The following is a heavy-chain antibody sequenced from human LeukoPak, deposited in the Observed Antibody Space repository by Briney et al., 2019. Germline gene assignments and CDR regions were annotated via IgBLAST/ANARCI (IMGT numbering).Heavy chain of an antibody. CDR1: GFTFSSYG. CDR2: ISYDGSNK. V-gene: IGHV3-30*18. Sequence: GGSLRLSCAASGFTFSSYGMHWVRQAPGKGLEWVAVISYDGSNKYYADSVKGRFTISRDNSKNTLYLQMNSLRAEDTAVYYCAKVPVRNDGGESDYWGQGTLVTVSS. CDR3: AKVPVRNDGGESDY. D-gene: IGHD1-1*01. J-gene: IGHJ4*02.